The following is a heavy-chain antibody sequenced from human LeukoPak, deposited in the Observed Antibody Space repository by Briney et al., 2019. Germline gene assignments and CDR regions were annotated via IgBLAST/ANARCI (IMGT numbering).Heavy chain of an antibody. J-gene: IGHJ4*02. CDR1: GYTLTGYY. CDR3: AREAPNYFDY. V-gene: IGHV1-2*02. CDR2: INPNSGGT. Sequence: ASVKVSCKASGYTLTGYYMHWVRQAPGQGLEWMGWINPNSGGTNCAQKFQGRVTMTRDTSISTAYMELSRLRSDDTAVYYCAREAPNYFDYWGQGTLVTVSS.